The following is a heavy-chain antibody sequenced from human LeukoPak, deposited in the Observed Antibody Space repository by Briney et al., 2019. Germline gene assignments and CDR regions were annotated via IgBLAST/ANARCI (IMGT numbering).Heavy chain of an antibody. CDR3: ARDMLFGESVYYWFDP. CDR1: GFILSPYS. Sequence: GGSLRLSCAASGFILSPYSMHWVRQAPGKGLEWVAVISFDGTIKYYGDSVNGRFTISRDNAKNTLYLQMNSLRGEDTAVYYCARDMLFGESVYYWFDPWGQGTLVTVSS. V-gene: IGHV3-30-3*01. CDR2: ISFDGTIK. D-gene: IGHD3/OR15-3a*01. J-gene: IGHJ5*02.